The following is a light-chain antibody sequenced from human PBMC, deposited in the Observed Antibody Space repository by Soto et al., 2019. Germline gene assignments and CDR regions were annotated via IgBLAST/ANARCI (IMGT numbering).Light chain of an antibody. CDR1: QSVSSY. CDR3: QPRSNWPWT. V-gene: IGKV3-11*01. J-gene: IGKJ1*01. Sequence: EIVLTQSPATLSLSPGEIATLSCRASQSVSSYLAWDQQKPGQAPRLLIYDASNRATGIPARFSGSGSGTDFTLTISSLEPEDFAVYYCQPRSNWPWTFGQGTKVEIK. CDR2: DAS.